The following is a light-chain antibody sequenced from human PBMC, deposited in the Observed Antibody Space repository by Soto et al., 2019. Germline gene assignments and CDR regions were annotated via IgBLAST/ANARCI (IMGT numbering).Light chain of an antibody. J-gene: IGLJ3*02. CDR3: SSYTGSSTRV. CDR2: EVS. Sequence: QSALTQPASVSGSPGQSITISCTGTSSDVGGYNYVSWYQQHPGKAPKLMLYEVSNRPSGVSNRFSGSKSGNKASLTISGLQAEDEADYYWSSYTGSSTRVFGGGTELTVL. CDR1: SSDVGGYNY. V-gene: IGLV2-14*01.